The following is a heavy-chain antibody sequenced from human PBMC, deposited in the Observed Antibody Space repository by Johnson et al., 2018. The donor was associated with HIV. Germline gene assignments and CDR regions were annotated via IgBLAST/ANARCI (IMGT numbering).Heavy chain of an antibody. V-gene: IGHV3-66*02. CDR3: ARDGRDMVTRGSFDV. Sequence: VQLVESGGGLAQPGVSLRLSCAASGITVSSNYMSWVRQAPGKGLEWVSVIFTVGDVYYADSVKGRFTISRDNSKNILYLQMNSLRPEDTAVYYCARDGRDMVTRGSFDVWGQGTVVTVSS. CDR2: IFTVGDV. J-gene: IGHJ3*01. D-gene: IGHD5-18*01. CDR1: GITVSSNY.